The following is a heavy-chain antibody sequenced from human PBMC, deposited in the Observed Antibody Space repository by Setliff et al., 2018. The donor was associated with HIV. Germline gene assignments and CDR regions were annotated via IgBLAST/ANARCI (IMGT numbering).Heavy chain of an antibody. J-gene: IGHJ3*02. Sequence: SVKVSCKASGGTFSSYTINWVRQAPGQGLEWMGGILPMLNIANFTQKFQGRVTITADKSTDTAYMELSSLRSEDTAVHYCASTWGLDQPDAFDIWGQGTMVTVSS. CDR1: GGTFSSYT. V-gene: IGHV1-69*10. CDR3: ASTWGLDQPDAFDI. D-gene: IGHD3-16*01. CDR2: ILPMLNIA.